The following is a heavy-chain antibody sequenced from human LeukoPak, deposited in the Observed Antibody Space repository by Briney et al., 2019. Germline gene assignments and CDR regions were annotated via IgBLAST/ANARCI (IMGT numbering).Heavy chain of an antibody. CDR1: GFTFSSYW. V-gene: IGHV3-74*01. CDR2: INSDGTIT. J-gene: IGHJ4*02. D-gene: IGHD7-27*01. Sequence: GGSLRLSCAASGFTFSSYWMHWVRQAPGKGLVWVSRINSDGTITSYADSVKGRFSISRDNAKNTLYLQMNSLRAEDTAVYYCARMGKWSKNWSQGTLVTVSS. CDR3: ARMGKWSKN.